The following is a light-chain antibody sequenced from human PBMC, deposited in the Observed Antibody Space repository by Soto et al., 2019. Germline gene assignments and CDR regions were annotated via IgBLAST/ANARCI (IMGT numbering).Light chain of an antibody. J-gene: IGKJ2*01. CDR2: AAS. CDR3: QQFGTSPTMYT. V-gene: IGKV3-20*01. Sequence: EIVLTQSPGTLSLSPGERATLSCRTSQSVSSSYLAWYQQKPGQAPRLLIYAASSRATGIPDRFSGSGSGTDCTLTISRLEPEDFAMYYCQQFGTSPTMYTFGQGTKLEIK. CDR1: QSVSSSY.